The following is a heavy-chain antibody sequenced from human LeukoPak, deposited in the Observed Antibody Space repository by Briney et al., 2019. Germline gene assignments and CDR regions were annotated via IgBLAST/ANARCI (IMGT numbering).Heavy chain of an antibody. J-gene: IGHJ4*02. CDR1: GYTFTSYY. Sequence: ASVKVSCKASGYTFTSYYMHWVRQAPGQGLEWMGRINPNSGGTNYAQKFQGRVTMTRDTSISTAYMELSRLRSDDAAVYYCARDLYVITFGGVEDYWGQGTLVTVSS. CDR2: INPNSGGT. CDR3: ARDLYVITFGGVEDY. D-gene: IGHD3-16*01. V-gene: IGHV1-2*06.